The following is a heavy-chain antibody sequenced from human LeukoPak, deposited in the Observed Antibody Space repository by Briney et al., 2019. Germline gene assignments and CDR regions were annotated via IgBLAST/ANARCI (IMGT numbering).Heavy chain of an antibody. CDR3: ARDRSTTISNDSFDY. V-gene: IGHV3-30*02. CDR1: GFTFSSYG. Sequence: PGGSLRLSCAASGFTFSSYGMHWVRQAPGKGLEWVAFIRYDGSNKYYADSVKGRFTISRDNSKNTLYLQMNSLRAEDTAVYYCARDRSTTISNDSFDYWGQGTLVTVSS. J-gene: IGHJ4*02. CDR2: IRYDGSNK. D-gene: IGHD3-3*01.